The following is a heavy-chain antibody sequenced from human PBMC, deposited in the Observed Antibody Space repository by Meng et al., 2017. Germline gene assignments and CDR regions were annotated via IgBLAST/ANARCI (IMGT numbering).Heavy chain of an antibody. CDR3: ARDPESNWGNDACDI. Sequence: SETLSLTCTVSGGSISSSSYYWGWIRQPPGKGLEWIGSIYYSGSTYYNPSLKSRVTISVDTSKNQFSLKLSSVTAADTAVYYCARDPESNWGNDACDIWGQGTMVTVSS. CDR1: GGSISSSSYY. V-gene: IGHV4-39*07. D-gene: IGHD7-27*01. CDR2: IYYSGST. J-gene: IGHJ3*02.